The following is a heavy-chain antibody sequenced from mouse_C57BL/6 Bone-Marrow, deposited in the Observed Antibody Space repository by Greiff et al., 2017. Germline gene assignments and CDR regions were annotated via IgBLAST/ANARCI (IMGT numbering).Heavy chain of an antibody. CDR1: GFNFTNTY. CDR3: ARGTVGPNYLDY. V-gene: IGHV14-3*01. Sequence: EVQLQQSVAELVRPGASVKLSCTASGFNFTNTYMHWVKQRPEQGLEWIGRIDPAHGNTKYTPKFKGKATITADTSSNTAYLQLSSLTSEDTAIYYCARGTVGPNYLDYWGQGTTLTVSS. D-gene: IGHD1-1*01. J-gene: IGHJ2*01. CDR2: IDPAHGNT.